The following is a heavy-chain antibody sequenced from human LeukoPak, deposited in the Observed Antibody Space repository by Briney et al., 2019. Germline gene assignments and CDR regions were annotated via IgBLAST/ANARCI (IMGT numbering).Heavy chain of an antibody. V-gene: IGHV4-59*12. D-gene: IGHD2-2*01. CDR3: ARGPPLNIVVVPAAIYWYFDL. CDR2: VHYSGST. J-gene: IGHJ2*01. CDR1: GGSISGYY. Sequence: SETLSLTCTVSGGSISGYYYYWIRQPPGKGLEWIGYVHYSGSTNYNPSLKSRLTMSVDTSKNQFSLKLSSVTAADTAVYYCARGPPLNIVVVPAAIYWYFDLWGRGTLVTVSS.